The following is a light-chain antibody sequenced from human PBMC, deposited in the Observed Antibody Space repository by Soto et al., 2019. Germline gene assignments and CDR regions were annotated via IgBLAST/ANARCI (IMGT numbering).Light chain of an antibody. CDR1: SSDVGSYNL. V-gene: IGLV2-23*02. CDR2: EVS. Sequence: QSALTQPASESGSPGQSITMSCTGTSSDVGSYNLVSWYQQHPGKAPKLMIYEVSKRPSGVSNRFSGSKSGNTASLTISGLQAEDEADYYCCSYAGSSVFGTGTKVTVL. CDR3: CSYAGSSV. J-gene: IGLJ1*01.